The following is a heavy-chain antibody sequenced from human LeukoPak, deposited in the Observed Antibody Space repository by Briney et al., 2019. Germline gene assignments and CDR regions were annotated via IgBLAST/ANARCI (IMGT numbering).Heavy chain of an antibody. Sequence: GGSLRLSCAASGFTFSSYEMNRVRQAPGKGLEWVSYISSGGNTIYYADSVKGRFTISRDNAKNSLYLQMNSLRAEDTAVYYCARGCCTSTSCTCHYYYGMDVWGKGTTVTVSS. CDR1: GFTFSSYE. J-gene: IGHJ6*04. CDR2: ISSGGNTI. V-gene: IGHV3-48*03. D-gene: IGHD2-2*01. CDR3: ARGCCTSTSCTCHYYYGMDV.